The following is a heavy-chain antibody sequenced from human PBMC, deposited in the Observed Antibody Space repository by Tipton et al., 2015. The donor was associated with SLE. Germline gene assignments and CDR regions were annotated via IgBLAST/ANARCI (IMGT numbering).Heavy chain of an antibody. CDR2: LYSSGST. J-gene: IGHJ6*02. CDR1: GGSISGYY. D-gene: IGHD2-15*01. CDR3: ARSRWWSYFYYGMDV. V-gene: IGHV4-59*01. Sequence: LACTVSGGSISGYYWSWIRQSPGKGLEWIGDLYSSGSTNYNPSLKSRVTISVDTSNNQSSLRLSSVTAADTAVYYCARSRWWSYFYYGMDVWGQGTTVTVSS.